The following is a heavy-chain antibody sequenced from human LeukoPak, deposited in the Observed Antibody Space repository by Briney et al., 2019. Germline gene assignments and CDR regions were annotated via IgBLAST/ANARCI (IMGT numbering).Heavy chain of an antibody. CDR3: ARGPPDGSGSYYPGAY. CDR1: GFTFRSNW. V-gene: IGHV3-74*01. CDR2: INSDGLST. D-gene: IGHD3-10*01. Sequence: PGGSLRLSCAASGFTFRSNWMHWVRQTPGKGLVWVSRINSDGLSTSYADSVKGRFTISRDNAKNTLDLQMNNLRAEDTAVYYCARGPPDGSGSYYPGAYWGQGTLVTVSS. J-gene: IGHJ4*02.